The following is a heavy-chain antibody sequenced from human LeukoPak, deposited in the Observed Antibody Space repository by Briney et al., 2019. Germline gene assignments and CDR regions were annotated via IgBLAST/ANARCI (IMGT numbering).Heavy chain of an antibody. CDR1: GFTFSSYA. CDR3: AKDQGPIVGATTFDY. J-gene: IGHJ4*02. Sequence: GGSLRLSCAASGFTFSSYAMSWVRQAPGKGLEWVSAISGSGGGTYYADSVKGRFTISRDNSKNTLYLQMNSLRAEDTAVYYRAKDQGPIVGATTFDYWGQGTLVTVSS. CDR2: ISGSGGGT. V-gene: IGHV3-23*01. D-gene: IGHD1-26*01.